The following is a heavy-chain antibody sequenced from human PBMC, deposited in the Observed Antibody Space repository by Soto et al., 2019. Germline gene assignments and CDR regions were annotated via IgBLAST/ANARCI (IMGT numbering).Heavy chain of an antibody. J-gene: IGHJ6*02. Sequence: QVQLVQSGAEVKKPGASVKVSCKSSGYTFTSYAVHWVRQAPGQRLEWMAWINAGNGNTKYSQKFQGRVTITRDTSANTAYLELNSLRSEDTAVYFCARDFSLQVSSGYSNYYDYGIDFWGQGTRVTVSS. D-gene: IGHD3-22*01. CDR3: ARDFSLQVSSGYSNYYDYGIDF. V-gene: IGHV1-3*01. CDR2: INAGNGNT. CDR1: GYTFTSYA.